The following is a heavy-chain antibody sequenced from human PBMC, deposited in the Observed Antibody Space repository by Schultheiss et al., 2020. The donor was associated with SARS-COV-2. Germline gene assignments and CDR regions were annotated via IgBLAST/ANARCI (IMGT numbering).Heavy chain of an antibody. CDR3: ARDLFIAAAGTGDY. V-gene: IGHV3-30*04. Sequence: GGSLRLSCTASGFTFSTNSMNWVRQAPGKGLEWVAVISYDGSNKYYADSVKGRFTISRDNSKNTLYLQMNSLRAEDTAVYYCARDLFIAAAGTGDYWGQGTLVTVSS. CDR2: ISYDGSNK. J-gene: IGHJ4*02. CDR1: GFTFSTNS. D-gene: IGHD6-13*01.